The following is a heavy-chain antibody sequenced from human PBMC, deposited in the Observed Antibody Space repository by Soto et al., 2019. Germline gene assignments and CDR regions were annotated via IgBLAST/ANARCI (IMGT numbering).Heavy chain of an antibody. Sequence: QLEQSGAEVKKPGSSVRVSCKASGGPFSNDIITWVRQAPGQGLEWMGRIIPLLTTSTYAQKFQGRLTITADRSTGTAYMDLKNLTSEDTAVYYCARDSPIGSTFSGYDAIDYWGQGTRITVSS. CDR1: GGPFSNDI. CDR2: IIPLLTTS. V-gene: IGHV1-69*08. J-gene: IGHJ4*02. D-gene: IGHD5-12*01. CDR3: ARDSPIGSTFSGYDAIDY.